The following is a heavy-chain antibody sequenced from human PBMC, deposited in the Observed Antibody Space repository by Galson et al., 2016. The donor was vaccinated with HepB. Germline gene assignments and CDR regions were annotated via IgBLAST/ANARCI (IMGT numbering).Heavy chain of an antibody. CDR2: ISHSGTT. Sequence: SETLSLTCTVSGGSIMSYYWSWVRQSSGKGLEWIGYISHSGTTSYNPSLKNRVTMSIDPSNNQFSLRLTSMTAADTAIYYCARDWKYWGRGIQVAVSS. V-gene: IGHV4-59*12. CDR3: ARDWKY. D-gene: IGHD1-1*01. J-gene: IGHJ4*02. CDR1: GGSIMSYY.